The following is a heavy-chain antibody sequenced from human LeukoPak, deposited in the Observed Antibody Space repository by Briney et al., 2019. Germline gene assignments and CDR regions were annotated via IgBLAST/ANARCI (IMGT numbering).Heavy chain of an antibody. CDR3: AHGSMYQLDY. V-gene: IGHV3-74*01. D-gene: IGHD2-2*01. Sequence: PGGYLRLSCAASGFTFSSYYMHWVRQAPGKGLVWVSHINSDGTTINYADSVKGRFTISRDNAKNTLYLQMNSLRAEDTAVYYCAHGSMYQLDYWGQGTLVTVSS. CDR2: INSDGTTI. J-gene: IGHJ4*02. CDR1: GFTFSSYY.